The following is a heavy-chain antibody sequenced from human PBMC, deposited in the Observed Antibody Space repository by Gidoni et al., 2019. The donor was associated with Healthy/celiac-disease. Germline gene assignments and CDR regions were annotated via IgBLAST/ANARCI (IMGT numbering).Heavy chain of an antibody. CDR3: AKDLDIVVNYYYMDV. CDR2: SSGSGGST. Sequence: EVQLLESGGGLVQPGWSLRLSFAASGFTFSSYAMSWVRQAPGKGLEGVSASSGSGGSTYYADSVKGRFTISRDNSKNTLYLQMNSLRAEDTAVYYCAKDLDIVVNYYYMDVWGKGTTVTVSS. V-gene: IGHV3-23*01. D-gene: IGHD2-2*01. J-gene: IGHJ6*03. CDR1: GFTFSSYA.